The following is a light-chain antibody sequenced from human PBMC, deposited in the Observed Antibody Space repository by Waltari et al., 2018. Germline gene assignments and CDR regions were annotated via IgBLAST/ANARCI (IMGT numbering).Light chain of an antibody. CDR1: HSVGDW. V-gene: IGKV1-5*03. CDR3: QQYKDFPWT. J-gene: IGKJ1*01. CDR2: QAS. Sequence: DIQMTQSPSTLSASVGDRVTITCRTSHSVGDWLAWYQHRPGKAPNLLIYQASALEGGVPSRFSGSGSGIDFTLTISSLQPDDYATYYCQQYKDFPWTFGQGSKVDI.